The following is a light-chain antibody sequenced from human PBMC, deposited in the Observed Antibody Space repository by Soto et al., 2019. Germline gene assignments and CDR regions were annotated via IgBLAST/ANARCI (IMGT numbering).Light chain of an antibody. Sequence: EIVLAQSPDTLSLSPGERVTLSCRASQRVSNSYLVWYQQKPGQAPKLLIYDSSTRATGIPDRFSASGSGTDFTLSISRLEPDDSAVYYCQQYARSSWTFGQGTKVDIK. CDR2: DSS. CDR3: QQYARSSWT. CDR1: QRVSNSY. J-gene: IGKJ1*01. V-gene: IGKV3-20*01.